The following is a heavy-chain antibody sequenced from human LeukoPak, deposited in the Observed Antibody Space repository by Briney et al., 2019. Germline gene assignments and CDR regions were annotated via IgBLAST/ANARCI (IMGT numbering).Heavy chain of an antibody. V-gene: IGHV3-9*01. CDR3: AKALMITFGGVIVQAFDY. D-gene: IGHD3-16*02. J-gene: IGHJ4*02. CDR2: ISWNSGSI. CDR1: GFTFDDYA. Sequence: GGSLRLSCAASGFTFDDYAMHWVRQAPAKGLEWVSGISWNSGSIGYGDSVKGRFTISRDNAKNSLYLQMNSLRAEDTALYYCAKALMITFGGVIVQAFDYWGQGTLVTVSS.